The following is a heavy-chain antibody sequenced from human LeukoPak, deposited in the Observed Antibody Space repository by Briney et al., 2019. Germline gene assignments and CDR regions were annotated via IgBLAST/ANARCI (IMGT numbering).Heavy chain of an antibody. D-gene: IGHD3-10*01. CDR3: ARELWFGEFYFDY. J-gene: IGHJ4*02. CDR2: INPNSGGT. V-gene: IGHV1-2*02. CDR1: GYIFTGYY. Sequence: GASVKVSCKASGYIFTGYYMHWVRQAPGQGLEWMGWINPNSGGTNYAQKFQGRVTMTRDTSITTAYMELSRLRSDDTAVYYCARELWFGEFYFDYWGPGTLVTVSS.